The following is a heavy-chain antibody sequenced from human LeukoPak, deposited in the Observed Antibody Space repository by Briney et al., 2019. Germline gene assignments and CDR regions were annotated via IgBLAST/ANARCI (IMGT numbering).Heavy chain of an antibody. CDR2: ISWNSGSI. V-gene: IGHV3-9*03. D-gene: IGHD1-7*01. CDR1: GFTFDVYA. J-gene: IGHJ4*02. Sequence: GGSLRLSCAASGFTFDVYAMHWVRQAPGKGLEWVSGISWNSGSIGYADSVKGRFTISRDNAKNSLYLQMNSLRAEDMALYYCAKSPARFGITGTLGYFDYWGQGTLVTVSS. CDR3: AKSPARFGITGTLGYFDY.